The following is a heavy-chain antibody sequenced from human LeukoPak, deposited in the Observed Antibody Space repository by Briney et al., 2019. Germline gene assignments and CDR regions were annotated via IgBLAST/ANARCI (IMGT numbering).Heavy chain of an antibody. CDR2: IWYDGSNK. J-gene: IGHJ4*02. Sequence: GGSLRLSCAASGFTFSSYGMHWVRLAPGKGLEWVAVIWYDGSNKYYADSVKGRFTISRDNSKNTLYLQMNSLRAEDTAVYYCAKGIAAAGTGYNYWGQGTLVTVSS. D-gene: IGHD6-13*01. CDR3: AKGIAAAGTGYNY. CDR1: GFTFSSYG. V-gene: IGHV3-33*06.